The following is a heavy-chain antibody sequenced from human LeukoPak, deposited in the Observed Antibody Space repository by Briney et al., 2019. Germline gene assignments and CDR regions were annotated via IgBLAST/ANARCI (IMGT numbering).Heavy chain of an antibody. CDR1: GFTFSGCG. CDR3: AKGIRRGYDSTNGYFQH. CDR2: IWYDGRDK. V-gene: IGHV3-30*02. Sequence: PGGSLRLSCAASGFTFSGCGMHWVRQAPGKGLEWVAFIWYDGRDKYYADSVKGQFTISRDNSKNTLYLQMNSLRAEDTAVYYCAKGIRRGYDSTNGYFQHWGQGTLVTVSS. J-gene: IGHJ1*01. D-gene: IGHD3-22*01.